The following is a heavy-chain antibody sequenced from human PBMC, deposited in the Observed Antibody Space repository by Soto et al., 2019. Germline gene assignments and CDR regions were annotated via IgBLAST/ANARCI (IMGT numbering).Heavy chain of an antibody. CDR2: INPNSGGT. D-gene: IGHD3-10*01. CDR3: ARDGRVLIWFGESPSLDY. V-gene: IGHV1-2*02. J-gene: IGHJ4*02. Sequence: GASVKVSCKASGYTFTGYYMHWVRQAPGQGLEWMGWINPNSGGTNYAQKFQGRVTMTRDTSISTAYMELSRLRSDDTAVYYCARDGRVLIWFGESPSLDYWGQGTLVTVS. CDR1: GYTFTGYY.